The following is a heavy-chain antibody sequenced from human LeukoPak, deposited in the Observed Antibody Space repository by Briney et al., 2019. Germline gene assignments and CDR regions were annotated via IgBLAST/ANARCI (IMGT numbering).Heavy chain of an antibody. CDR3: ARGLPFFTRDYYTYYFDY. J-gene: IGHJ4*02. V-gene: IGHV4-59*01. D-gene: IGHD3-3*01. CDR2: IYYSGST. Sequence: SETLSLTCTVSGGSINNYYWNRIRQVPGKGLEWIGYIYYSGSTNYNPSLKSRVTISVDTSKNQFSLKLSSVTAADTAVYYCARGLPFFTRDYYTYYFDYWGQGTLVTVSS. CDR1: GGSINNYY.